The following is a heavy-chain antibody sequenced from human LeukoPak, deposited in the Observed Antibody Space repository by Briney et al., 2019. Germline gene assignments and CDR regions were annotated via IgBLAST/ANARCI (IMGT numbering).Heavy chain of an antibody. J-gene: IGHJ4*02. D-gene: IGHD3-22*01. Sequence: ASVKVSCKASGYTFTSYGISWVRRAPGQGLEWMGWISAYNGNTNYAQKLQGRVTMTTDTSTSTAYMELRSLRSDDTAVYYCARGTWEDTYYYDSSGYILGYWGQGTLVTVSS. CDR2: ISAYNGNT. V-gene: IGHV1-18*01. CDR3: ARGTWEDTYYYDSSGYILGY. CDR1: GYTFTSYG.